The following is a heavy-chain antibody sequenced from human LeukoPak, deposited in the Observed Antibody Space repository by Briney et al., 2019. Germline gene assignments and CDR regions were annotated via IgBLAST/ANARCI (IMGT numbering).Heavy chain of an antibody. CDR1: GGTFSSYA. Sequence: ASVKVSCKASGGTFSSYAISWVRQAPGQGLEWMGRIIPILGIANYAQKFQGRVTITADKSTSTAYMELSSLRSEDTAVYYCARERGYCSSTSCPQVENAFDIWGQGTMVTVSS. CDR2: IIPILGIA. D-gene: IGHD2-2*01. J-gene: IGHJ3*02. CDR3: ARERGYCSSTSCPQVENAFDI. V-gene: IGHV1-69*04.